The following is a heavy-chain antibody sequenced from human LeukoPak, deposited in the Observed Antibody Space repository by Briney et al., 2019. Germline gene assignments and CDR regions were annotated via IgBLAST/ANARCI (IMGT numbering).Heavy chain of an antibody. V-gene: IGHV1-69*13. CDR2: IIPIFGTA. CDR3: ATGGAAAGYYFDY. J-gene: IGHJ4*02. Sequence: SVKVSCKASGGTFSSYAISWVRQAPGQGLEWMGGIIPIFGTANYAQKFQGRVTITADESTSTAYMELSSLRSEDTAVYYCATGGAAAGYYFDYWGQGTLVTVSS. D-gene: IGHD6-13*01. CDR1: GGTFSSYA.